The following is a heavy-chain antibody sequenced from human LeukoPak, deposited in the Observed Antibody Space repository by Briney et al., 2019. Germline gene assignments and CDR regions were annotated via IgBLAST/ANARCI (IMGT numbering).Heavy chain of an antibody. Sequence: SETLSLTCAVYGGSFSGYYWSWIRQPPGKGLEWIGEINHSGSTNYNPSLKSRVTISVDTSKNQFSLKLSSVTAADTAVYYCARGRYYGSGSTLQDYWGQGTLVTVSS. CDR1: GGSFSGYY. V-gene: IGHV4-34*01. CDR3: ARGRYYGSGSTLQDY. D-gene: IGHD3-10*01. J-gene: IGHJ4*02. CDR2: INHSGST.